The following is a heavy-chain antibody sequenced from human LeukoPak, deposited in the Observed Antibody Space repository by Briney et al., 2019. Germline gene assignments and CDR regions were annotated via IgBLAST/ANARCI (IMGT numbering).Heavy chain of an antibody. D-gene: IGHD3-3*01. J-gene: IGHJ5*02. CDR2: IKQDGSEK. CDR1: GFTFSSYW. V-gene: IGHV3-7*01. Sequence: GGSLRLSCAASGFTFSSYWMSWVRQAPGKGLEWVANIKQDGSEKYYVDSVKGRFTISRDNAKNSLYLQMNSLRAEDTAVYYCARENYDFWSGYYNGGGWFDPWGQGTLVTVSS. CDR3: ARENYDFWSGYYNGGGWFDP.